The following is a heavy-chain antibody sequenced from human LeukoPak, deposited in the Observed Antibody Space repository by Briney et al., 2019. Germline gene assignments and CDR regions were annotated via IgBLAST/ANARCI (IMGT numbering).Heavy chain of an antibody. J-gene: IGHJ4*02. CDR3: AKDFSGYDTCDY. CDR1: GFTFSSYA. D-gene: IGHD5-12*01. V-gene: IGHV3-23*01. CDR2: ISGSGSST. Sequence: PGGSLRLSCAASGFTFSSYAMSGVRQAPGKGLEWVSAISGSGSSTYYADSVKGRFTISRDNSKNTLYLQMNSLRAEDTAVYYCAKDFSGYDTCDYWGQGTLVTVSS.